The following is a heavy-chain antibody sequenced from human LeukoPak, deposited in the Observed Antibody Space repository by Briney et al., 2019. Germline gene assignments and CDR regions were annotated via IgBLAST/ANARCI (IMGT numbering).Heavy chain of an antibody. CDR1: GFTFSSYS. D-gene: IGHD3-10*01. J-gene: IGHJ6*03. CDR2: ISSSSSYI. V-gene: IGHV3-21*01. CDR3: ARAAPVLLWFGELVDYYMDV. Sequence: PGGSLRLSCAASGFTFSSYSMNWVRQAPGKGLEWVSSISSSSSYIYYADSVKGRFTISRDNAKNSLYLQMNSLRAEDTAVYYCARAAPVLLWFGELVDYYMDVWGKGTTVTISS.